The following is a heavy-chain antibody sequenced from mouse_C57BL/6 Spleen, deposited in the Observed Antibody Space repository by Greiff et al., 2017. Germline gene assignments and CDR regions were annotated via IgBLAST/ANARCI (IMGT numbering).Heavy chain of an antibody. V-gene: IGHV1-72*01. J-gene: IGHJ3*01. CDR1: GYTFTSYW. CDR2: IDPSNGGT. Sequence: QVQLQQPGAELVKPGASVKLSCKASGYTFTSYWMHWVKQRPGRGLEWIGRIDPSNGGTNYNEKFKSKATLTVDKSSSTAYMQLSSLTSEDAAVYYCARLHYGFAYWGQGTLVTVSA. D-gene: IGHD1-1*01. CDR3: ARLHYGFAY.